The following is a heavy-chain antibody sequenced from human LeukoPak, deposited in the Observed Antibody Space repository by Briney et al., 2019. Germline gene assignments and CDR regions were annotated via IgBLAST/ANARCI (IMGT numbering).Heavy chain of an antibody. V-gene: IGHV4-59*08. D-gene: IGHD6-6*01. CDR2: ISYRGST. Sequence: PSETLSLTCTASGGSISPYYLGWVRQPPGKGREWIGYISYRGSTNYNPYLNSRVSLSVDTSQNRFSLKLTPVTAADTALYYCARHGWLSSSPWSFDLWGRGTLVTVSS. CDR3: ARHGWLSSSPWSFDL. J-gene: IGHJ2*01. CDR1: GGSISPYY.